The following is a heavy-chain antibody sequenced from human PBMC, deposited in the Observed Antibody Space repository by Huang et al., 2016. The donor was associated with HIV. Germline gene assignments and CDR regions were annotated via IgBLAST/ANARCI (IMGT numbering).Heavy chain of an antibody. Sequence: QVHLVQSGAEVKKPGASVKVSCKASGYTFTNYDINWVRQAPGRGLEWMGRRNPNTGNTGFAQVFQGRGTMTRKTAITPAYMELTSLTSEDTAVYYWARSAYGDLDYWGLGTLVIVSS. CDR2: RNPNTGNT. V-gene: IGHV1-8*02. J-gene: IGHJ4*02. D-gene: IGHD4-17*01. CDR1: GYTFTNYD. CDR3: ARSAYGDLDY.